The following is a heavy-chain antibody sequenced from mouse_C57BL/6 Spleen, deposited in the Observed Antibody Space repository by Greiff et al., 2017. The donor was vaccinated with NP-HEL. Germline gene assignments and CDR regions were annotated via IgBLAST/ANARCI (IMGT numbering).Heavy chain of an antibody. CDR1: GFTFSDYG. CDR2: ISSGSSTI. CDR3: ARTYGGYAMDY. D-gene: IGHD1-1*01. Sequence: LMESGGGLVKPGGSLKLSCAASGFTFSDYGMHWVRQAPEKGLEWVAYISSGSSTIYYADTVKGRFTISRDNAKNTLFLQMTSLRSEDTAMYYCARTYGGYAMDYWGQGTSVTVSS. J-gene: IGHJ4*01. V-gene: IGHV5-17*01.